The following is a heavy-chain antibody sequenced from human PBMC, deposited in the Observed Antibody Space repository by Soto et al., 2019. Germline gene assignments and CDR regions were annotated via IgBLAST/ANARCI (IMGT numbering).Heavy chain of an antibody. D-gene: IGHD1-1*01. CDR2: IYYRGGT. V-gene: IGHV4-61*08. J-gene: IGHJ5*02. Sequence: SETLSLTCTVSGAALSSGGYFYTWVRQPPGKGLEWLGYIYYRGGTNYNPSLKSRLTISLDKSKTQFSLRLISVTAADTAVYYCTGAQSDDNHFDPWGKGTLVTVSS. CDR3: TGAQSDDNHFDP. CDR1: GAALSSGGYF.